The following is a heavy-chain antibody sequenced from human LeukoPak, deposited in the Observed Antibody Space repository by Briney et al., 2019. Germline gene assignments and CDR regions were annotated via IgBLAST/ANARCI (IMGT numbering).Heavy chain of an antibody. Sequence: PGGSLRLSCVASGFTISSHWMGWVRQAPGKGLEWVANIEQDGSAKYYMESAKGRFTISRDNAKNSLYLQMNSLRAEDTALYYCAKWEYDSGTGWHYFNCWGQGALVTVSS. CDR1: GFTISSHW. D-gene: IGHD3-16*01. J-gene: IGHJ4*02. V-gene: IGHV3-7*01. CDR2: IEQDGSAK. CDR3: AKWEYDSGTGWHYFNC.